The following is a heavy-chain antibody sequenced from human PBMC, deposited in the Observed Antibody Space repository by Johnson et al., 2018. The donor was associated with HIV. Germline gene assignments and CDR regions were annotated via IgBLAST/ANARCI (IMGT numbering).Heavy chain of an antibody. V-gene: IGHV3-30-3*01. D-gene: IGHD2-2*02. Sequence: QVQLVESWGGVVRPGRSLRLSCAACEFTFSRFAMHWVRQAPGKGLEWVAVISYDGNNKYYADSVKGRFTISRDNAKNSLYLQTNSLRADDTAVYYCARDDTEADGAFDIWGQGTMVTVSS. CDR1: EFTFSRFA. CDR2: ISYDGNNK. CDR3: ARDDTEADGAFDI. J-gene: IGHJ3*02.